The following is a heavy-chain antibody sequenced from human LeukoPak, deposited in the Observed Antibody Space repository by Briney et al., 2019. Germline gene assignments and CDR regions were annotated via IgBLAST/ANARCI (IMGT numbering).Heavy chain of an antibody. CDR2: IIPIFGTA. CDR3: ARDNGVVVMTQGWFDP. V-gene: IGHV1-69*05. CDR1: GGTFSSYA. J-gene: IGHJ5*02. Sequence: ASVKVSCKASGGTFSSYAISWVRQAPGQGLEWMGGIIPIFGTANYAQKFQGRVTITTDESTSTAYMELSSLRSEDTAVYYSARDNGVVVMTQGWFDPWGQGTLVTVSS. D-gene: IGHD3-22*01.